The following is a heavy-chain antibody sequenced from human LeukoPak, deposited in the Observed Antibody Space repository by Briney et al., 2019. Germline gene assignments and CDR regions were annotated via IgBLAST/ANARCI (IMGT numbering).Heavy chain of an antibody. Sequence: PSETLSLTCTVSGGSISSYSWSWIRQPAGKGLEWIGRIYISGSTNYNPSLKSLVTMSVDTSKNQFSLKLSSVTAADTAVYYCARVIYDEGYYYMDVWGKGTTVTVSS. CDR2: IYISGST. V-gene: IGHV4-4*07. CDR1: GGSISSYS. CDR3: ARVIYDEGYYYMDV. J-gene: IGHJ6*03. D-gene: IGHD3-22*01.